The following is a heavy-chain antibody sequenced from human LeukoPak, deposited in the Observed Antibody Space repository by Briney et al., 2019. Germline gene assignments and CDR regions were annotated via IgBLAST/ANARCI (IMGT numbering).Heavy chain of an antibody. Sequence: PGGSLRLSCAASGFTFSSYAMSWVRQAPGKGLEWVSAISGSGGRIYFADSVKGRFTISRDNSKNTLYLQMNSLRADDTAVYYCAKDIIGAETFDYWGQGTLVTVSS. CDR3: AKDIIGAETFDY. J-gene: IGHJ4*02. V-gene: IGHV3-23*01. CDR2: ISGSGGRI. CDR1: GFTFSSYA. D-gene: IGHD1-20*01.